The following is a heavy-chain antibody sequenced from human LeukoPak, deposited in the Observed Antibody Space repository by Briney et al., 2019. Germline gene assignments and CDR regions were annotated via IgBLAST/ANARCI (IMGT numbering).Heavy chain of an antibody. CDR1: GYTFTGYY. J-gene: IGHJ4*02. V-gene: IGHV1-2*02. Sequence: ASVKVSCKASGYTFTGYYMHWVRQAPGQGLEWMGWINPNSGATKYAQKFQDKVTMTRDTSISTAYVELSRLTADDTAVYYCVCSGWYLHYFDYWGQGTLVTVSS. CDR3: VCSGWYLHYFDY. D-gene: IGHD6-19*01. CDR2: INPNSGAT.